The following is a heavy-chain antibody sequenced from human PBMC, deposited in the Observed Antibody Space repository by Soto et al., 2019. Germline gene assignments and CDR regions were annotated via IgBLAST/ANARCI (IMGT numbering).Heavy chain of an antibody. CDR2: ISYDGSNK. CDR1: GFTFSSYG. CDR3: ARLTGREVYDFWSGYYRGGMDV. Sequence: GGSLRLSCAASGFTFSSYGMHWVRQAPGKRLEWVAVISYDGSNKYYADSVKGRFTISRDNSKNTLYLQMNSLRAEDTAVYYCARLTGREVYDFWSGYYRGGMDVWGQGTTVTVSS. D-gene: IGHD3-3*01. J-gene: IGHJ6*02. V-gene: IGHV3-30*03.